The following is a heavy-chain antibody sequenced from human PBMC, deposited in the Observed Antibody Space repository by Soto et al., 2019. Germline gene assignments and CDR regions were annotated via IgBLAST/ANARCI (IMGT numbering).Heavy chain of an antibody. Sequence: XGSLRLSCTVSGFAFNNYGINGVRQAPGKGLEWVSSISKSDYTYYSDSVKGRFTISRDNAKNSLFLQMNSLRADDTAVYYCARASSPRDPWLDYWGQGTLVTVSS. V-gene: IGHV3-21*04. D-gene: IGHD5-18*01. J-gene: IGHJ4*02. CDR1: GFAFNNYG. CDR2: ISKSDYT. CDR3: ARASSPRDPWLDY.